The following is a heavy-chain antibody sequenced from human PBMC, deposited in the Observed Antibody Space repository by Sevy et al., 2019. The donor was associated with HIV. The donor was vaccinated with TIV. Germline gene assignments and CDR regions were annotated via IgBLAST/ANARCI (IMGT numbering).Heavy chain of an antibody. CDR2: RNT. CDR3: AKVTYYYDSRGYPNYYFDY. J-gene: IGHJ4*02. Sequence: SETLSLTCTVSGGSITSYYWSWIRQPPGNGLEWTGHRNTNYNPSLRSRVTIPVDRSKNQFSLKLSSVTAADTAVYYCAKVTYYYDSRGYPNYYFDYWGQGTLVTVSS. V-gene: IGHV4-59*13. CDR1: GGSITSYY. D-gene: IGHD3-22*01.